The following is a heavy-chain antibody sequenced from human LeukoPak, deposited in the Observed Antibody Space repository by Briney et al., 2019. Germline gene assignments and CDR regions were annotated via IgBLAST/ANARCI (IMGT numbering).Heavy chain of an antibody. V-gene: IGHV4-39*07. J-gene: IGHJ5*02. CDR3: ATVIRYCSGGSCRDNWFDP. CDR1: GDSLSSSRYY. CDR2: IYYSGST. D-gene: IGHD2-15*01. Sequence: PETPSLTCAVSGDSLSSSRYYWGWIRQPPGKGLGWMGCIYYSGSTYYNPSLKSSGTISVDTSKKQFSLKLSSVTAADTAVYYCATVIRYCSGGSCRDNWFDPWGQGTLVTVSS.